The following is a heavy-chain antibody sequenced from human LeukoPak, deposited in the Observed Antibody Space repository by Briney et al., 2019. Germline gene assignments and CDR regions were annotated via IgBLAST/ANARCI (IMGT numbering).Heavy chain of an antibody. D-gene: IGHD3-9*01. CDR1: GFTFSSYA. CDR3: AKGLYDWLSDTDY. V-gene: IGHV3-23*01. J-gene: IGHJ4*02. Sequence: GGSLRLSCAASGFTFSSYAMSWVRQAPGKGLEWVSAICGSGGSTYYADSVKGRFTISRDNSKDTLYLQMNSLRVEDTAVYYCAKGLYDWLSDTDYWGQGTLVSVYS. CDR2: ICGSGGST.